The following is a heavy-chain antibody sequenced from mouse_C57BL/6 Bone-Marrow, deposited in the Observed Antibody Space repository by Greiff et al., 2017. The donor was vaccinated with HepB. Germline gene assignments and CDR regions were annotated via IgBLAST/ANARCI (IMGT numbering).Heavy chain of an antibody. J-gene: IGHJ4*01. D-gene: IGHD2-10*02. CDR3: ARGYGTDGMDY. CDR1: GFTFSDYG. V-gene: IGHV5-17*01. Sequence: EVKLVESGGGLVKPGGSLKLSCAASGFTFSDYGMHWVRQAPEKGLEWVAYISSGSSTIYYADTVKGRFTISRDNAKNTLFLQMTSLRSEDTAMYYCARGYGTDGMDYWGQGTSVTVSS. CDR2: ISSGSSTI.